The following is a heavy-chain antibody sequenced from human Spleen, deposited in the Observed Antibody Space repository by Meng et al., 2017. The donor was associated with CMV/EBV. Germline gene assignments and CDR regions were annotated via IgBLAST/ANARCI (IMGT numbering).Heavy chain of an antibody. J-gene: IGHJ4*02. CDR3: AKDQVLL. D-gene: IGHD3-10*01. CDR2: ILYDGSEE. CDR1: GFTFSNFG. Sequence: QRWGAGGGVVQPGGSLRLSCAASGFTFSNFGMHWIRQAPGKGLQWLAFILYDGSEEYYADSVRGRFTISRDNSKNTLYLQMNSLRAEDSAVYYCAKDQVLLWGQGTLVTVSS. V-gene: IGHV3-30*02.